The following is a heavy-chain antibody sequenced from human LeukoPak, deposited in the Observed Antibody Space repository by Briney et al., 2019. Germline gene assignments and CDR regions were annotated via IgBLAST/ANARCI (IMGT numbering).Heavy chain of an antibody. Sequence: ASVKVSCKASGYTFTSYGISWVRQAPGQGLEWMGWISAYNGNTNYAQKLQGRVTMTTDTSTSTAYMELRSLRSDDTAVYYCARDLPTVTTLDYWAREPWSPSPQ. CDR3: ARDLPTVTTLDY. J-gene: IGHJ4*02. D-gene: IGHD4-17*01. V-gene: IGHV1-18*04. CDR2: ISAYNGNT. CDR1: GYTFTSYG.